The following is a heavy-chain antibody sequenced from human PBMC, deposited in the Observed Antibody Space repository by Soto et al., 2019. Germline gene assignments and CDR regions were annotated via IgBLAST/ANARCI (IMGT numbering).Heavy chain of an antibody. J-gene: IGHJ6*02. Sequence: EVQLVESGGGLVQPGGSLRLSCAASGFGFNGYDMHWVRQAPGKNLEWVAAISTAGDTYYLGSVQGRFTISREDAKNSLSLQMTSLRVGDTAVYYCARCGDRFDGMDVWGQGTTVTVSS. CDR1: GFGFNGYD. CDR2: ISTAGDT. D-gene: IGHD2-21*01. V-gene: IGHV3-13*01. CDR3: ARCGDRFDGMDV.